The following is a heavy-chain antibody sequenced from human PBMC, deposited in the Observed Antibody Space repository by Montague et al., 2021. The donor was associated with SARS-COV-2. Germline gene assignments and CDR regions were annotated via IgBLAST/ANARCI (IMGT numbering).Heavy chain of an antibody. CDR3: GRNFDL. V-gene: IGHV3-21*01. D-gene: IGHD3-9*01. J-gene: IGHJ4*02. CDR2: ITSTSTHI. Sequence: SLRLSCAASGFTFSASDMVWVHQAPGKGLEWVSTITSTSTHIYYAESVKGRFTIARDNAENSLSLQMDSLRAEDTGVYYCGRNFDLWGQGTLVTVSS. CDR1: GFTFSASD.